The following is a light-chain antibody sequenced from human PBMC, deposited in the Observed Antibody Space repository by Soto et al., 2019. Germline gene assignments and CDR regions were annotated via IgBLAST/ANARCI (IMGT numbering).Light chain of an antibody. CDR3: QSYNTARPT. V-gene: IGKV1-27*01. CDR1: QANSNS. J-gene: IGKJ5*01. Sequence: DLKMNRSPSSLSASMGDRGSITCRSSQANSNSVAWYQQKPGKPPQLLIYAASTLQSGVPSRFSGSGSGTDFTLTISGLQPEDLATYYCQSYNTARPTFGQGTRLEIK. CDR2: AAS.